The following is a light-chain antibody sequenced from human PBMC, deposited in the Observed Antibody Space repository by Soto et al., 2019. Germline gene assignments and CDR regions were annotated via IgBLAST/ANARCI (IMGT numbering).Light chain of an antibody. J-gene: IGKJ1*01. CDR3: QQYGSSPRT. CDR1: QGIGDT. Sequence: EVVMTQSPATLSVSPGEGVTLSCRANQGIGDTLAWYQHKPGQTPRLLIYDTSTRATGVPARFSGSRSGPEFTLTINSLEPEDFAVYYCQQYGSSPRTFGQGTKVDIK. V-gene: IGKV3-15*01. CDR2: DTS.